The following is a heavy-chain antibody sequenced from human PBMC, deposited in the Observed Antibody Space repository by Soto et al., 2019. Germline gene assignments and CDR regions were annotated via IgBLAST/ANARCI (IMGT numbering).Heavy chain of an antibody. J-gene: IGHJ4*02. V-gene: IGHV4-39*01. CDR3: VYMPAY. D-gene: IGHD2-2*01. Sequence: SETMSLTCTVSGGNLIGSCYWGWIRQPPGKGLEWIGSRYLGGNTYYNPPLKSLLTISADMSANQFSLNLNSVTAADTAVYFCVYMPAYWGQGILVTVSS. CDR1: GGNLIGSCY. CDR2: RYLGGNT.